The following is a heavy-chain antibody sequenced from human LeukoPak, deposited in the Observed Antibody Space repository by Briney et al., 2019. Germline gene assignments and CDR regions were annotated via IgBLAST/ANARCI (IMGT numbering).Heavy chain of an antibody. CDR2: ISSSGVYI. D-gene: IGHD5-18*01. CDR1: GLTFNMYT. CDR3: ARDLRLQLWPPAGFDY. J-gene: IGHJ4*02. V-gene: IGHV3-21*01. Sequence: WGSLRLSCAASGLTFNMYTMNWVRQAPGKGLEWVSSISSSGVYIYYADSVKGRFTISRDNAKNSLYLQMNSLRADDTAVYYCARDLRLQLWPPAGFDYWGQGTLVTASS.